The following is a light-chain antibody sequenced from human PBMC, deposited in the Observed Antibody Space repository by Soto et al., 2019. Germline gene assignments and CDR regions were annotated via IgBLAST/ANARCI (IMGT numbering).Light chain of an antibody. CDR3: MQGTLWT. J-gene: IGKJ4*02. V-gene: IGKV2-30*01. CDR2: KVS. Sequence: HQRPGHSPRRLLYKVSKRDSGVPDRFSGSGSGTDFTLKISWVEAEDVGMYNCMQGTLWTFGGGTKVDI.